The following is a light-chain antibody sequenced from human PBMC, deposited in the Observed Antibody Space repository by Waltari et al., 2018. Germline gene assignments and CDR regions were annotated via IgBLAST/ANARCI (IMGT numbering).Light chain of an antibody. J-gene: IGKJ4*01. V-gene: IGKV3-20*01. CDR2: GAS. CDR3: HHYGSSPLT. Sequence: EIVLTQSPGTLSLSHGERATLSCRASQSLRSSYLAWYQQKPGLAPRLLIYGASNRAAGIPDRFGGHGSGTDFTLTIARLEPEDSAVYYCHHYGSSPLTFGGGTKVEI. CDR1: QSLRSSY.